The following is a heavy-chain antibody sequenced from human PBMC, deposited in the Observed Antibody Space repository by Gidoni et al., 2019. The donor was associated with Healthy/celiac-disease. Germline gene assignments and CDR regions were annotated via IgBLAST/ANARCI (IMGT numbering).Heavy chain of an antibody. Sequence: QPQLQESRPGLVTPSETLSLTCTVSGGSTSCTFYYWGWIRQPPGQGLEWIGSIYYSGSTYYNPSIKGRVTIAVDTSKNQSSLKLGSETAADTAVYDCARQNAEYSSSWYDYFDYWGQGTLVTVSS. J-gene: IGHJ4*02. D-gene: IGHD6-13*01. CDR1: GGSTSCTFYY. CDR3: ARQNAEYSSSWYDYFDY. CDR2: IYYSGST. V-gene: IGHV4-39*01.